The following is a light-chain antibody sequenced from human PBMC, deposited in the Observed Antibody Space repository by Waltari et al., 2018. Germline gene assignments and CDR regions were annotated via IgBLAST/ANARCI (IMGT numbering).Light chain of an antibody. CDR1: QNISSY. CDR2: AAS. V-gene: IGKV1-39*01. Sequence: DIQMTQSPSSLSASVGDRVTITCRASQNISSYLNWYQQKPGKAPKLLIYAASSLQSGVPSRFSGSGSGTDFTLTISSLQPEDFATYYCQQSYNTPQTFGPGTKVDIK. J-gene: IGKJ3*01. CDR3: QQSYNTPQT.